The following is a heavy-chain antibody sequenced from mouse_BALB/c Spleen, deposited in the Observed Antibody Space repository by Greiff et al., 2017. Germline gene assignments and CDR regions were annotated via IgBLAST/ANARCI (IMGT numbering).Heavy chain of an antibody. CDR2: ISYDGSN. CDR1: GYSITSGYY. Sequence: EVKLQESGPGLVKPSQSLSLTCSVTGYSITSGYYWNWIRQFPGNKLEWMGYISYDGSNNYNPSLKNRISITRDTSKNQFFLKLNSVTTEDTATYYCARATTATLYAMDYWGQGTSVTVSS. J-gene: IGHJ4*01. CDR3: ARATTATLYAMDY. D-gene: IGHD1-2*01. V-gene: IGHV3-6*02.